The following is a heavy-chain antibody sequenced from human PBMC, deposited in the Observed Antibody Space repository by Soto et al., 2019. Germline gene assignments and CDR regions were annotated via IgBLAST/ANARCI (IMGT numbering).Heavy chain of an antibody. CDR3: TRQSGYSSGWSVDY. D-gene: IGHD6-19*01. Sequence: GSLRLSCAASGFPFSGSAMHWVRQASGKGLEWVGRIRSKANSYATAYAASVKGRFTISRDDSKNTAYLQMNSLKTEDTAVYYCTRQSGYSSGWSVDYWGQGTLVTVSS. J-gene: IGHJ4*02. CDR1: GFPFSGSA. CDR2: IRSKANSYAT. V-gene: IGHV3-73*01.